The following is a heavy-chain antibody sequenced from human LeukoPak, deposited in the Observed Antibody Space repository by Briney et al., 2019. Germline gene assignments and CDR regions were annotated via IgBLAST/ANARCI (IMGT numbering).Heavy chain of an antibody. V-gene: IGHV3-7*01. D-gene: IGHD3-10*01. CDR1: GFTFSSYW. CDR3: ARAAGRLTRHTFDY. Sequence: GGSLRLSCAASGFTFSSYWMSWVRQAPGKGLEWVANINQDGSEKYYVDSVKGRFTISRDNAKNSLYLQMNSLRAEDTAVYYCARAAGRLTRHTFDYWGQGTLVTVSS. CDR2: INQDGSEK. J-gene: IGHJ4*02.